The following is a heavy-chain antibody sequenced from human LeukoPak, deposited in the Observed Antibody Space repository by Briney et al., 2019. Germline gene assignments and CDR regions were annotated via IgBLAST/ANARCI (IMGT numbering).Heavy chain of an antibody. CDR3: ARDRPPYYYDSSGYYYYAFDI. J-gene: IGHJ3*02. CDR2: IIPIFGTA. Sequence: SVKVSCKASGGTFSSYAISWVRQAPGQGLEWMGRIIPIFGTANYAQKFQGRVTITTDESTSTAFMELSSLRSEDTAVYYCARDRPPYYYDSSGYYYYAFDIWGQGTMVTVSS. CDR1: GGTFSSYA. V-gene: IGHV1-69*05. D-gene: IGHD3-22*01.